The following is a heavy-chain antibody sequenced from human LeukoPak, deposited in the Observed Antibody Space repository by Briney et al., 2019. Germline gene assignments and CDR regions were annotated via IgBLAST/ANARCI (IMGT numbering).Heavy chain of an antibody. D-gene: IGHD3-16*02. V-gene: IGHV3-30*02. J-gene: IGHJ3*02. Sequence: GGSLRLSCAASGFTFSSYGMHWVRQAPGKGLEWVAFIRYDGSNKYYADSVKGRFTISRDNSKNTLYLQMNSLRAEDTAVYYCAKLYVWGSYRYDVPHDAFDIWGQGTTVTVSS. CDR2: IRYDGSNK. CDR1: GFTFSSYG. CDR3: AKLYVWGSYRYDVPHDAFDI.